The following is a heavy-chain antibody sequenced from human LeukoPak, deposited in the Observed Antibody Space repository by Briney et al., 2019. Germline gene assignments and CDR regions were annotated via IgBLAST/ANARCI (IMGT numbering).Heavy chain of an antibody. V-gene: IGHV3-23*01. CDR2: TSGSGGST. Sequence: SGGSLRLSCAASGFTFSSYAMSWVRQAPRKGLEWVTATSGSGGSTYYADSVKGRFTISRDDSKSTLYLQMNSLRAEDTAVYYCARHYDSYFYYYLDLWGTGTTVTVSS. CDR3: ARHYDSYFYYYLDL. CDR1: GFTFSSYA. J-gene: IGHJ6*03. D-gene: IGHD4-17*01.